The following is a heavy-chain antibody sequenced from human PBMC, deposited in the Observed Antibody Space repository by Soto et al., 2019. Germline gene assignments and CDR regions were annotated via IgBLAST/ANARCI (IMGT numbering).Heavy chain of an antibody. Sequence: EVQLVESGGDLSQPGGSLRLSCAASGFTVTNSYMAWVRQAPGKGLEWVSVVYTSGRTYHADSVKGRFTVSRDISTNMFFLQMNKLSAEDMATYYCARAGVERLYFDQWGRGTLVTVSS. CDR2: VYTSGRT. J-gene: IGHJ4*02. CDR3: ARAGVERLYFDQ. D-gene: IGHD3-10*01. CDR1: GFTVTNSY. V-gene: IGHV3-53*01.